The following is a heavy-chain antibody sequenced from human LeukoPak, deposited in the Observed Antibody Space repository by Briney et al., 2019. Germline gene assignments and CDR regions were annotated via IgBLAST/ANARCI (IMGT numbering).Heavy chain of an antibody. CDR2: VSSGSSTI. Sequence: GGSLRLSCAASGFTFSDYYMSWIRQAPGKGLEWVSYVSSGSSTIYYADSVKGRFTVSRDNGKRSLYLHMNSLRAEDTALYYCASSPSGSGSYYSADAFDIWGQGTMVAVSS. D-gene: IGHD3-10*01. CDR1: GFTFSDYY. V-gene: IGHV3-11*01. J-gene: IGHJ3*02. CDR3: ASSPSGSGSYYSADAFDI.